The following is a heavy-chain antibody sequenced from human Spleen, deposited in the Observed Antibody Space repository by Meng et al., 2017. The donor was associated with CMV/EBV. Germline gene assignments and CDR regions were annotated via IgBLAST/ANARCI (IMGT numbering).Heavy chain of an antibody. CDR3: ARDYSNYANYYYYGMDV. Sequence: GESLKISCAASGFTFSNYAMSWARQAPGKGLEWVSSISSSGGNTYYADSVKGRFTISRDNSKNTLFLQMNSLRADDTAVYYCARDYSNYANYYYYGMDVWGQGTTVTVSS. CDR1: GFTFSNYA. V-gene: IGHV3-23*01. CDR2: ISSSGGNT. D-gene: IGHD4-11*01. J-gene: IGHJ6*02.